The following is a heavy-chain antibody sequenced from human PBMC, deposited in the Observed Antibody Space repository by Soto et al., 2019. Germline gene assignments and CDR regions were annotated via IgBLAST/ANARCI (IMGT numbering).Heavy chain of an antibody. CDR1: GLIFSDYH. D-gene: IGHD6-19*01. V-gene: IGHV3-72*01. CDR3: AMLGGWSGGSSGMDV. Sequence: EVQLVESGGGLVQPGGSLRLSCAASGLIFSDYHMDWVRQAPGKGLEWVGRIRRKANSYTTEYAASVKGRFTISRDDSNNSLYVQMNSLKREDTAVYYCAMLGGWSGGSSGMDVWGQGPTVTVSS. J-gene: IGHJ6*02. CDR2: IRRKANSYTT.